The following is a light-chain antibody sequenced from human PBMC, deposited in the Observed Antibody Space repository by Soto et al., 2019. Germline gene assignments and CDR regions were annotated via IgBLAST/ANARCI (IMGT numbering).Light chain of an antibody. CDR1: LPISNY. J-gene: IGKJ4*01. V-gene: IGKV1-27*01. Sequence: DIQITQSPSSLSASVGDRVTITCRAILPISNYLAWYQQKPGKIPNLMVYAASTLQAGVPSRFSVSGSGTDFTLKISSLQPEDVAAYYCHKYNSASLTFGGGTKVEIK. CDR3: HKYNSASLT. CDR2: AAS.